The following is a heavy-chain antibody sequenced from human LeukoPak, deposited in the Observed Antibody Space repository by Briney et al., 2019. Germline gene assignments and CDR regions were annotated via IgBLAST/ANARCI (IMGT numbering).Heavy chain of an antibody. Sequence: ASVKVSCKASGYTFTSYGISWVRQAPGQGLEWMGWISSYNGNTNYAQKLQGRVTMTTDTSTSAAYMELRSLRSDDTAVYYCARATPRTTLDYWGQGTLITVSS. J-gene: IGHJ4*02. CDR1: GYTFTSYG. CDR3: ARATPRTTLDY. D-gene: IGHD1-1*01. V-gene: IGHV1-18*01. CDR2: ISSYNGNT.